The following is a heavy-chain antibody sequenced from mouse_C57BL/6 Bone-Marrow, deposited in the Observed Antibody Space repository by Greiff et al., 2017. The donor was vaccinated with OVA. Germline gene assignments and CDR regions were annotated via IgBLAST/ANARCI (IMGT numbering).Heavy chain of an antibody. CDR3: TSRGYYGSSWYFDV. Sequence: EVMLVESGEGLVKPGGSLKLSCAASGFTFSSYAMSWVRQTPEKRLEWVAYISSGGDYIYYADTVKGRFTISRDNARNTLYLQMSSLKSEDTAMYYCTSRGYYGSSWYFDVWGTGTTVTVSS. D-gene: IGHD1-1*01. CDR2: ISSGGDYI. J-gene: IGHJ1*03. V-gene: IGHV5-9-1*02. CDR1: GFTFSSYA.